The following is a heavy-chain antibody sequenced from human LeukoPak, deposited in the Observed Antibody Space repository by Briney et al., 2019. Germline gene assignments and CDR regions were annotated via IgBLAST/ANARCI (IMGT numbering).Heavy chain of an antibody. V-gene: IGHV4-30-4*01. CDR1: GGSISSGDYY. D-gene: IGHD3-22*01. J-gene: IGHJ6*02. CDR2: IYYSGST. CDR3: ARGRDYYDISRYYYGMDV. Sequence: SQTLSLTCTVSGGSISSGDYYWSWIRQPPGKGLEWIGYIYYSGSTYYNPSLKSRVTISVDTSKNQFSLKLSSVTAADTAVYYCARGRDYYDISRYYYGMDVWGQGTTVIVSS.